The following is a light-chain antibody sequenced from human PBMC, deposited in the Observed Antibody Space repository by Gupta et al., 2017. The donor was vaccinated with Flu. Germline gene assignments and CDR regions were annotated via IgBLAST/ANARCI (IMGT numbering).Light chain of an antibody. CDR3: QAWDSGTCG. CDR2: QDT. CDR1: KLGDKY. J-gene: IGLJ2*01. V-gene: IGLV3-1*01. Sequence: SSELTQPPSVSVSPGPTASVTCSGDKLGDKYVCWYQQKPGQSPVLVIYQDTKRPSGIPERFSGSNSGNTATLTISGTQAMDESDYDGQAWDSGTCGFGGGTKLTVL.